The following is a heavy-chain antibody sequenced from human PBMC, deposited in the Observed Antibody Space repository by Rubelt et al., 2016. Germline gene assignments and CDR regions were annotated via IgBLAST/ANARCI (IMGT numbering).Heavy chain of an antibody. CDR2: INHSGST. J-gene: IGHJ4*02. V-gene: IGHV4-39*01. D-gene: IGHD1-7*01. CDR3: ARLLRESGTTVGFDS. CDR1: GGSISSSSYY. Sequence: QPQLQESGPGLVKPSETLSLTCTVSGGSISSSSYYWGWIRQPPGRGLEWIGKINHSGSTNYHPSLQSRVTISVDTSKNQFSLKLSSVTAADPAVYYFARLLRESGTTVGFDSWGQGTLVTVSS.